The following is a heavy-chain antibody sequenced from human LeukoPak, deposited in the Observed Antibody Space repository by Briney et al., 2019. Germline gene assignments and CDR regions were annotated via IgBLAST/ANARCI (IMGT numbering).Heavy chain of an antibody. CDR1: GGSFSGYY. J-gene: IGHJ4*02. Sequence: SETLSLTCAAYGGSFSGYYWSWIRQPPGKGLEWIGEINHSGSTNYNPSLKSRVTISVDTSKNQFSLKLSSVTAADTAVYYCARQLGFYDILTGYRPYYFDYWGQGTLVTVSS. CDR3: ARQLGFYDILTGYRPYYFDY. CDR2: INHSGST. V-gene: IGHV4-34*01. D-gene: IGHD3-9*01.